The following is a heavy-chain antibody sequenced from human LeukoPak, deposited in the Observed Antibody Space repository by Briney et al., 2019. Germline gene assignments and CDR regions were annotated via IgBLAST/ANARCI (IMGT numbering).Heavy chain of an antibody. D-gene: IGHD3-10*01. V-gene: IGHV3-74*03. CDR1: GFTITPHW. J-gene: IGHJ4*02. Sequence: GGSLRLSCEVSGFTITPHWMYWVRQAPGRGLVWVSRIKNDERSAVYADSVKGRFTISGDNAKNTLFLQMNSLRAEDTAVYYCATVFKGTSLQDYWGQGTLVTVSS. CDR3: ATVFKGTSLQDY. CDR2: IKNDERSA.